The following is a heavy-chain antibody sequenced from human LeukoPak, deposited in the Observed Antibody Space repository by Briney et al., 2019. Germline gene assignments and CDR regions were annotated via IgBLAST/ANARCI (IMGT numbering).Heavy chain of an antibody. D-gene: IGHD2-21*01. J-gene: IGHJ6*03. CDR3: ASSHCGGECYSDYYYMDV. Sequence: GASVKVSCKASGYTFTSYYMHWLRQAPGQGLEWMGIINPSGGSTSYAQKFQGRVTMTRDTSTSTVYMELSSLRSEDTAVYYCASSHCGGECYSDYYYMDVWGKGTTVTVSS. V-gene: IGHV1-46*03. CDR1: GYTFTSYY. CDR2: INPSGGST.